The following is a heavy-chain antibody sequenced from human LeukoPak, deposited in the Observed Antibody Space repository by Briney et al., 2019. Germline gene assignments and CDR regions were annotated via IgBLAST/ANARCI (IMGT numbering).Heavy chain of an antibody. CDR1: GGSISSSSYY. Sequence: MPSETLSLTCAVSGGSISSSSYYWGWIRQPPGKGLEWIGSIYYSGSTYYNPSLKSRVTISVDTSKNQFSLKLSSVTAADTAVCYCARDPYYGSGSYHPWGQGTLVTVSS. J-gene: IGHJ5*02. V-gene: IGHV4-39*07. CDR3: ARDPYYGSGSYHP. CDR2: IYYSGST. D-gene: IGHD3-10*01.